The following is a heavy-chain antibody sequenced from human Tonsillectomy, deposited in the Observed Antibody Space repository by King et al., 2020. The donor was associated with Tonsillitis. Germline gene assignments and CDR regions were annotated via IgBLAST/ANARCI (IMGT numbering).Heavy chain of an antibody. CDR1: GFTFDDYA. CDR3: AKDISLRTDAFDI. J-gene: IGHJ3*02. V-gene: IGHV3-9*01. CDR2: SGLTSNSL. Sequence: VQLVESGGGLLQPVRSLRLSCAASGFTFDDYAMHCVRQAPGKGLHVVSGSGLTSNSLVYADSVMGGFRISRDNAKNSLYLQMNSLRAEDTALYYCAKDISLRTDAFDIWGQGTMVTVSS.